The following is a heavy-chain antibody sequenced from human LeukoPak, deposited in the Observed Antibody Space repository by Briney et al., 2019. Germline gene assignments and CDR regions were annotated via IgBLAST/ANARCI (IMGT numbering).Heavy chain of an antibody. D-gene: IGHD3-22*01. Sequence: SETLSLTCAVSGYSISSGYYWGWIRQPPGKGLEWIGSIYHSGSTYYNPSLKSRVTISVDTPKHQFSLKLSSVTAADTAVYYCARHYDDSSGYYYDGFWFDPWGQGTLVTVSS. V-gene: IGHV4-38-2*01. CDR2: IYHSGST. J-gene: IGHJ5*02. CDR1: GYSISSGYY. CDR3: ARHYDDSSGYYYDGFWFDP.